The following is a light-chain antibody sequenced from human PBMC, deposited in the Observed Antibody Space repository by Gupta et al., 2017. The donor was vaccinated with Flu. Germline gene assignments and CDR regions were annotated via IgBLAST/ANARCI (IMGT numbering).Light chain of an antibody. Sequence: SYVLTPPPSVSVAPGQTARITCGGNNIGSKSVHWYQQKPGQAPVLVVYDNRDRPSGIPERFSGSNSGNTATMIISRVEAGDEADYYCQGWDSSTDHPVFGGGTKLTAL. CDR3: QGWDSSTDHPV. V-gene: IGLV3-21*02. CDR2: DNR. J-gene: IGLJ2*01. CDR1: NIGSKS.